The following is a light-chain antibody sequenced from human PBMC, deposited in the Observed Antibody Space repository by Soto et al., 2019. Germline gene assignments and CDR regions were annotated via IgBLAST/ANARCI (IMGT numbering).Light chain of an antibody. Sequence: EVVMTQSPLSLPVTLGQPASISCRSSQSLVNSDGNTYLNWFHQRPGQSPRRLIYKVSNRDSGVPDXXSGSGSGTDFTLRISRVEAEDVGVYYCMQGSHWPRTLGQGTRVEIK. V-gene: IGKV2-30*01. J-gene: IGKJ1*01. CDR3: MQGSHWPRT. CDR1: QSLVNSDGNTY. CDR2: KVS.